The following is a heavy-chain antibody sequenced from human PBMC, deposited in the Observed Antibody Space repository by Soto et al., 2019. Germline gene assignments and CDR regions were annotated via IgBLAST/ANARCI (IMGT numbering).Heavy chain of an antibody. D-gene: IGHD3-16*01. J-gene: IGHJ6*02. V-gene: IGHV1-18*04. CDR1: GYTFTSYG. CDR2: ISAYNGNT. CDR3: ARRQSVFDCYCGMDV. Sequence: QVQLVQSGAEVKKPGASVKVSCKASGYTFTSYGISWVRQAPGQGLEWMGWISAYNGNTNYAQKLQARVTMTTYTATSTAYMELRSLRSDDTAVYYWARRQSVFDCYCGMDVWGQGTTVSVSS.